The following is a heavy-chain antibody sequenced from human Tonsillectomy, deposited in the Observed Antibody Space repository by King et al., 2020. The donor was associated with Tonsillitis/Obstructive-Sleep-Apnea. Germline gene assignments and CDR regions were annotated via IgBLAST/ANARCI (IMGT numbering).Heavy chain of an antibody. J-gene: IGHJ4*02. D-gene: IGHD6-6*01. Sequence: VQLQQWGAGLLKPSETLSLTCAVYGGSFSGYYWSWIRQPPGKGLEWIGEINHSGSTNYNPSLKSRVPISVDTSKNQFSLRLSSVTAADTAVYFFARAPLRDPLTSGIAARYFDYWGQGTLVTVSS. CDR3: ARAPLRDPLTSGIAARYFDY. CDR2: INHSGST. V-gene: IGHV4-34*01. CDR1: GGSFSGYY.